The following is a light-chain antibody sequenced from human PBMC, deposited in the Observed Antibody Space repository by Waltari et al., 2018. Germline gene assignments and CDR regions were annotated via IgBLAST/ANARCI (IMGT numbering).Light chain of an antibody. CDR3: CSYAGNNTFDVV. CDR1: SSDVGAYDF. V-gene: IGLV2-11*01. CDR2: EVT. Sequence: QSALTQPRSVSGSPGQSVTISCTGSSSDVGAYDFVSWYQQHPGKAPKLILFEVTKRPSGVPDRFSGSKSGNTASLTISGLLAEDEADYCCCSYAGNNTFDVVFGGGTKLTVL. J-gene: IGLJ2*01.